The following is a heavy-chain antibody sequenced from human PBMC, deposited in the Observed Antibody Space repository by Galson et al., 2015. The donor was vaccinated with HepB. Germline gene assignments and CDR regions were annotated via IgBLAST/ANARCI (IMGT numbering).Heavy chain of an antibody. J-gene: IGHJ6*02. V-gene: IGHV3-30-3*01. CDR1: GFTFSSYA. CDR2: ISYDGSNK. CDR3: ARDSDQARTVITYYYYGMDV. D-gene: IGHD3-22*01. Sequence: SLRLSCAASGFTFSSYALHWVRQAPGKGLEWVAVISYDGSNKYYADSVKGRFTISRDNSKNTLYLQMNSLRAEDTAVYYCARDSDQARTVITYYYYGMDVWGQGTTVTVSS.